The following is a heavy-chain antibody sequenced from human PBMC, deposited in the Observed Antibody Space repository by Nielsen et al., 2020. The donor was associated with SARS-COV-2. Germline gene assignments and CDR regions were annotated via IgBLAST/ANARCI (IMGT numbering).Heavy chain of an antibody. CDR2: IDSSGNT. CDR3: ARGLAAAGLDY. V-gene: IGHV3-13*04. Sequence: GESLKISCAASGFTFRNYDMHWVRQATGNGLEWVSSIDSSGNTYYSGSVKGRFTVSRENAKNSLYLQMNSLRAGDTAVYYCARGLAAAGLDYWGQGTLVTVSS. J-gene: IGHJ4*02. D-gene: IGHD6-13*01. CDR1: GFTFRNYD.